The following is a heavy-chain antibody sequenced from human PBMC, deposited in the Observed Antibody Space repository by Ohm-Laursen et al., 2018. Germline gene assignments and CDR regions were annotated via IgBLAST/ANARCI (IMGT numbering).Heavy chain of an antibody. CDR3: ARQGAPRDGYTPGYFDY. J-gene: IGHJ4*02. CDR2: IHDSGNT. D-gene: IGHD5-24*01. V-gene: IGHV4-59*08. Sequence: TLSLTCTVSGGSISSYYWSWIRQPPGKGLEWIGNIHDSGNTNYNPSLRSRVTISVDTSKNQFSLKLSSVTAADTAVYYCARQGAPRDGYTPGYFDYWGQGTLVTVSS. CDR1: GGSISSYY.